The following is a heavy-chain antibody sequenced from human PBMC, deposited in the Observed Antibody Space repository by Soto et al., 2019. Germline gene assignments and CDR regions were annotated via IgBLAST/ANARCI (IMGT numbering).Heavy chain of an antibody. D-gene: IGHD3-10*01. Sequence: QVQLVQSGAEVKKPGASVKLSCKTSGYTFTSYHIHWVRQAPGQGLEWVGIVYPSGAGTTYAQKFKGRVTMTRDRSTSTVSMELSSRRSEDTDVYYCARPEGYGSGSYYFDYWGQGTLVTVSS. CDR3: ARPEGYGSGSYYFDY. V-gene: IGHV1-46*01. CDR2: VYPSGAGT. CDR1: GYTFTSYH. J-gene: IGHJ4*02.